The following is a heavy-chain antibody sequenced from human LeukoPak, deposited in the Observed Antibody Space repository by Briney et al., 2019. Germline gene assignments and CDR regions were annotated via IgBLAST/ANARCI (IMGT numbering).Heavy chain of an antibody. J-gene: IGHJ4*02. D-gene: IGHD4-11*01. CDR3: ARDPDYSGHFDY. CDR1: GGTFSSYA. V-gene: IGHV1-46*01. Sequence: ASVKVSCKASGGTFSSYAIYWVRQAPGQGLEWMGIINPSGGSTSYAQKFQGRVTMTRDTSTSTVYMELSSLRSEDTAVYYCARDPDYSGHFDYWGQGTLVTVSS. CDR2: INPSGGST.